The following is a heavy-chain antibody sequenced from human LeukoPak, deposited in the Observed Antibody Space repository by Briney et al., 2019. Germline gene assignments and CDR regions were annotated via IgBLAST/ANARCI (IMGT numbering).Heavy chain of an antibody. V-gene: IGHV3-64D*09. CDR2: ISNDGSRS. CDR3: VKITSVTGGDC. CDR1: GFTFSAYA. J-gene: IGHJ4*02. Sequence: GGSLRLSCSASGFTFSAYAMYWVRQAPGKGLEYVSGISNDGSRSFYADSVKGRFTITRDNSKNTLYLQMSSLRAEDTALYYCVKITSVTGGDCWGQGTRLTVSS. D-gene: IGHD1-1*01.